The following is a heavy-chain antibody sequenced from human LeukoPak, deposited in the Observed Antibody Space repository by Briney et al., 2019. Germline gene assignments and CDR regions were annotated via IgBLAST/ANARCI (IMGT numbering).Heavy chain of an antibody. CDR1: GFTFNAFW. D-gene: IGHD3-22*01. CDR3: ARGLVHDASGYYSDY. CDR2: INSDGSSI. J-gene: IGHJ4*02. V-gene: IGHV3-74*01. Sequence: GGSLRLSWAASGFTFNAFWMHWVRHAPGKGLVWVSRINSDGSSIAYADSVKGRFTISRDNAKNTLYLQMNSLKAEDAAVYYCARGLVHDASGYYSDYWGQGTLVTVSS.